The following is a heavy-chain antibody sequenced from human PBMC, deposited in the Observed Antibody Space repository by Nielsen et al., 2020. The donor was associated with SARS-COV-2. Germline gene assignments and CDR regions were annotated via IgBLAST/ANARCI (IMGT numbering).Heavy chain of an antibody. V-gene: IGHV3-7*03. CDR3: ARDLQYYGMDV. CDR2: IKLDGSEK. CDR1: GFNFRGYW. Sequence: GGSLRLSCIVSGFNFRGYWMTWVRQAPGKGLEWVGNIKLDGSEKYYVDSVKGRFTISRDNARNTLYLQMNSLRAEDTAVYYCARDLQYYGMDVWGQGTTVTVSS. J-gene: IGHJ6*02.